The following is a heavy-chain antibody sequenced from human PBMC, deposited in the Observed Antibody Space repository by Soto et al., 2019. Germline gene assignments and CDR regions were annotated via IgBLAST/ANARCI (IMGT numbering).Heavy chain of an antibody. CDR2: INHSGST. V-gene: IGHV4-34*01. Sequence: SETLSLTCAVYGGSFSGYYWSWIRQPPGKGLEWIGEINHSGSTNYNPSLKSRVTISVDTSKNQFSLKLSSVTAADTAVYYCERLNGYCIRGSCHGHYAMDVWGQGTTVTVSS. CDR1: GGSFSGYY. J-gene: IGHJ6*02. D-gene: IGHD2-15*01. CDR3: ERLNGYCIRGSCHGHYAMDV.